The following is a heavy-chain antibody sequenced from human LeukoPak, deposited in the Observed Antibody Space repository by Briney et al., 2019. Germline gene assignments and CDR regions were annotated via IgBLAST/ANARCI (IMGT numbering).Heavy chain of an antibody. Sequence: SETLSLTCTVSGGSVSSGSYYWSWIRQPPGKGLEWIGYIYYSGSTNYNPSLKSRVTISVDTSKNRFSLKLSSVTAADTAVYYCARGLYSGSYPDAFDIWGQGTMVTVSS. CDR2: IYYSGST. J-gene: IGHJ3*02. V-gene: IGHV4-61*01. CDR1: GGSVSSGSYY. D-gene: IGHD1-26*01. CDR3: ARGLYSGSYPDAFDI.